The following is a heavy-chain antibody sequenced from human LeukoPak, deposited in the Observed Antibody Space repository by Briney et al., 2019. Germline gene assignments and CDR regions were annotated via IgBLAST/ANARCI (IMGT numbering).Heavy chain of an antibody. CDR2: IYYSGST. CDR1: GGSISSYY. J-gene: IGHJ3*02. CDR3: ARDLYYYDSSGYLAGAFDI. V-gene: IGHV4-59*01. D-gene: IGHD3-22*01. Sequence: PSETLSLTCTVSGGSISSYYRSWIRQPPGKGLEWIGYIYYSGSTNYNPSLKSRVTISVDTSKNQFSLKLSSVTAADTAVYYCARDLYYYDSSGYLAGAFDIWGQGTMVTVSS.